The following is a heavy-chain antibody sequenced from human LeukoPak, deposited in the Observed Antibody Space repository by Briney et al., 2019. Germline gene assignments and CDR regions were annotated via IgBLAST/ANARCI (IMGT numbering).Heavy chain of an antibody. CDR1: GGSLSSYY. J-gene: IGHJ4*02. V-gene: IGHV4-59*01. Sequence: SETLSLTCTVSGGSLSSYYWSWLRQPPGKGLEWIGYIYYSGSTNYNPSLTSRVTISVDTSKNQFSLKLTSLTAADTAVYYCARAGVSSGYWSLWGQGTLVTVSS. CDR2: IYYSGST. D-gene: IGHD3-22*01. CDR3: ARAGVSSGYWSL.